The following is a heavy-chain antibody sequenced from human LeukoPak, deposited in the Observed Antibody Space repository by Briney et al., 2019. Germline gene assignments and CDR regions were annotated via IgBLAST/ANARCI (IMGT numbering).Heavy chain of an antibody. CDR2: IKSKTDGGTT. V-gene: IGHV3-15*01. CDR3: TWSGLKIES. Sequence: GGSLRLSCAASGFTVSSNYMSWVRQAPGKGLEWVGRIKSKTDGGTTDYAAPVKGRFTISRDDSKNTLFLQMNSLKTEDTALYYCTWSGLKIESWGQGTLVTVSS. D-gene: IGHD3-3*01. CDR1: GFTVSSNY. J-gene: IGHJ4*02.